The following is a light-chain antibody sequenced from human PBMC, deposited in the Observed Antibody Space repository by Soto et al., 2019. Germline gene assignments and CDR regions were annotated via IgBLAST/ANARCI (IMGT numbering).Light chain of an antibody. V-gene: IGLV2-14*01. CDR2: DVS. Sequence: QSALTQPASVSGSPGQSITISCTGTSSDVGGYNYVSWYQQHPGKAPKLMLYDVSNRPSGVSNRFSGSKSGNTASLTISGRKAEDETDYYCSSYTTGSTLVFGGGTKLTVL. CDR3: SSYTTGSTLV. CDR1: SSDVGGYNY. J-gene: IGLJ2*01.